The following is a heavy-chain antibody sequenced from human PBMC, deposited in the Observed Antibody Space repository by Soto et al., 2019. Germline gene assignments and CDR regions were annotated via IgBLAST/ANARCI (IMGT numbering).Heavy chain of an antibody. CDR1: GYTFTSYY. D-gene: IGHD3-22*01. J-gene: IGHJ6*02. CDR3: AREGIVAVINNGMDV. CDR2: INPSGGST. V-gene: IGHV1-46*01. Sequence: ASVKVSCKASGYTFTSYYMHWVRQAPGQGLEWMGIINPSGGSTSYAQKFQGRVTMTRDTSTSTVYMELSSLRSEDTAVYYCAREGIVAVINNGMDVWGQGTTVTVSS.